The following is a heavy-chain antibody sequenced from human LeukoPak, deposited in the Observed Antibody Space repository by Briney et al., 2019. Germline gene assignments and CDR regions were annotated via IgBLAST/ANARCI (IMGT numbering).Heavy chain of an antibody. CDR2: INPNSGGT. D-gene: IGHD2-15*01. CDR3: AREEVVVVAATEYNWFDP. J-gene: IGHJ5*02. CDR1: GYTFTGYY. V-gene: IGHV1-2*02. Sequence: GESLKISCKGSGYTFTGYYMHWVRQAPGQGLEWMGWINPNSGGTNYAQKFQGRVTMTRDTSISTAYMELSRLRSDDTAVYYCAREEVVVVAATEYNWFDPWGQGTLVTVSS.